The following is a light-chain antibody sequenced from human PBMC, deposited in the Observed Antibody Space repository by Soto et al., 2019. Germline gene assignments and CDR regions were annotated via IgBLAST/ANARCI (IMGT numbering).Light chain of an antibody. J-gene: IGKJ1*01. Sequence: EIVMTQSPATLSVSPGERATLSCRASQSISSNLAWYQQKPGQAPRLLMFRTSSRATGFPARFSGSGSGTEFNLTISSLQPDDFATYYCQRYNTFSGTFGPGTKVDIK. V-gene: IGKV3-15*01. CDR3: QRYNTFSGT. CDR2: RTS. CDR1: QSISSN.